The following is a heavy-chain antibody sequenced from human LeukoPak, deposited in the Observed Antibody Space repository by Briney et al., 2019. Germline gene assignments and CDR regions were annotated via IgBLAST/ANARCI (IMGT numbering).Heavy chain of an antibody. D-gene: IGHD5-18*01. Sequence: PSETLSLTCTVSGVSITSHYWSWTRQPPGKGLEWIGYMYDSEKTKDNLSFKSRSTLSADTSKNQFSLRLSSVTAEDTAVYYCATIKRGSIYGYFDLWGQGILVTVSS. CDR2: MYDSEKT. CDR3: ATIKRGSIYGYFDL. V-gene: IGHV4-59*11. CDR1: GVSITSHY. J-gene: IGHJ4*02.